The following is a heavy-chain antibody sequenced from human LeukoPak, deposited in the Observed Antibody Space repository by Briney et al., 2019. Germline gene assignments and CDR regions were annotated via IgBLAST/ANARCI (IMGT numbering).Heavy chain of an antibody. V-gene: IGHV4-39*01. CDR2: IYYSGST. CDR3: ASEADYGSGSTNDY. D-gene: IGHD3-10*01. CDR1: GGSISSSSYY. J-gene: IGHJ4*02. Sequence: SETLSLTCTVSGGSISSSSYYWGWLRQPPGKGLEWIGSIYYSGSTYYNPSLKSRVTISVDTSKNQFSLKLSSVTAADTAVYYCASEADYGSGSTNDYWGQGTLVTVSS.